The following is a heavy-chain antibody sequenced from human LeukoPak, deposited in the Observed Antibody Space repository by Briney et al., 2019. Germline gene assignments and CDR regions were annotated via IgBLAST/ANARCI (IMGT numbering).Heavy chain of an antibody. J-gene: IGHJ4*02. CDR3: ATTKPGSSSEIYY. CDR1: GDSISSSDYY. V-gene: IGHV4-39*07. D-gene: IGHD6-6*01. Sequence: SETQSLTCTVSGDSISSSDYYWAWIRQPPGKGLEWIGNIYYNGNTYYNSSLKSRVTISIDTSKKQFSLRLNAVTAADTAVFYCATTKPGSSSEIYYWGQGTLVTVSS. CDR2: IYYNGNT.